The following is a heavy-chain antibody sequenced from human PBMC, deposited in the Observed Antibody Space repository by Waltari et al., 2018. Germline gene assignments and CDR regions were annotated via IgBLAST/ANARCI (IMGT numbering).Heavy chain of an antibody. CDR2: IKQDGSEK. Sequence: EVQLVESGGGLVQPGGSLRLSCAASGFTFSSYWMSWFRQAPGKGLEWVANIKQDGSEKYYVDSVKGRFTISRDNAKNSLYLQMNSLRAEDTAVYYCARDSNSYGYVGAFDIWGQGTMVTVSS. V-gene: IGHV3-7*01. CDR3: ARDSNSYGYVGAFDI. J-gene: IGHJ3*02. CDR1: GFTFSSYW. D-gene: IGHD5-18*01.